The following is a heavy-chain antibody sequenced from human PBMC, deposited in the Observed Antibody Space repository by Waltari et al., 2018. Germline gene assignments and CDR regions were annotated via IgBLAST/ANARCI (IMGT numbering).Heavy chain of an antibody. CDR2: ISPGGDTI. V-gene: IGHV3-48*04. D-gene: IGHD3-10*01. CDR1: GSTLPELS. Sequence: VQLVQSGAEVKQPGASVKVSCKVSGSTLPELSMHWVRQAPGKGLEWVSYISPGGDTIYYADSVKGRFTISRDSARNSLYLQMNSLRAEDTAVYYCARIRGVSGSYYSDFWGQGTLVTVSS. J-gene: IGHJ4*02. CDR3: ARIRGVSGSYYSDF.